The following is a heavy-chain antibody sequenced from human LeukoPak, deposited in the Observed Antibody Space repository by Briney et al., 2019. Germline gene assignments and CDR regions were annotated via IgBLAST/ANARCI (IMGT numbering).Heavy chain of an antibody. CDR3: ARDSPQRYCSSTSCSPNWFDP. V-gene: IGHV3-48*04. CDR2: ISSSSSTI. J-gene: IGHJ5*02. D-gene: IGHD2-2*01. Sequence: GGSLRLSCAASGFTFSSYSMNWVRQAPGKGLEWVLYISSSSSTIYYADSVKGRFTISRDNAKNSLYLQMNSLRAEDTAVYYCARDSPQRYCSSTSCSPNWFDPWGQGTLVTVSS. CDR1: GFTFSSYS.